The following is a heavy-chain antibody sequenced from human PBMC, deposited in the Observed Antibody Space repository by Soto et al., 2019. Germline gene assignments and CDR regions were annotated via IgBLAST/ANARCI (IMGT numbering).Heavy chain of an antibody. Sequence: QVQLRESGPGLVRPSGTLSLPCAVSGGSIRTLTWWSWVRQPPGKGRQWIGEIYHSGSTNYNPPLKSRVTISVDKSKNQFSLELSSVTAADTAVYYCARDLGSCSSTSCRPFDYWGQGTLVTVSS. CDR3: ARDLGSCSSTSCRPFDY. V-gene: IGHV4-4*02. D-gene: IGHD2-2*03. CDR1: GGSIRTLTW. J-gene: IGHJ4*02. CDR2: IYHSGST.